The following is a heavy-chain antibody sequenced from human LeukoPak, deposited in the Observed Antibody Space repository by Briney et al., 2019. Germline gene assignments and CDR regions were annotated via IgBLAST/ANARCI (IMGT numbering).Heavy chain of an antibody. J-gene: IGHJ6*02. CDR1: GGTFSSYA. Sequence: SVKVSCKAPGGTFSSYAISWVRQAPGQGLEWMGRIVPFLGAPIYAQKFQGRVTLTSDKSTSTAYMELSGLTSEDTAVYYCARAPYGMDVWGQGTTVTVSS. CDR3: ARAPYGMDV. CDR2: IVPFLGAP. V-gene: IGHV1-69*04.